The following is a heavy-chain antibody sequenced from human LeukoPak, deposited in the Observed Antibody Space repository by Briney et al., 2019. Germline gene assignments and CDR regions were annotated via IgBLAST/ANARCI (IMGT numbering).Heavy chain of an antibody. CDR3: ARVGKKQLVYYFDF. CDR1: GSTFTSNY. CDR2: INPSAGST. J-gene: IGHJ4*02. Sequence: ASVKVSRNASGSTFTSNYMHWVRQAPAQGLERMGIINPSAGSTSYAQQFQDRLSMTRDMSTSTVYMGLSSLRSEDTSVYYCARVGKKQLVYYFDFWGQGTLVTVSS. D-gene: IGHD6-13*01. V-gene: IGHV1-46*01.